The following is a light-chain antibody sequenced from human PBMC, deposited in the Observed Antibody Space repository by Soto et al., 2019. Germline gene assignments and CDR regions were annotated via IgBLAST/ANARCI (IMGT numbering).Light chain of an antibody. CDR2: AAS. CDR1: RSISRY. Sequence: DIQMTQSPSSLSASVRDRVNMSCRARRSISRYLSWYQQKPGKAPNLLIYAASSLQSGVPSRFSGAGSGTDFTLTIANLHPEDFAIYYCKQSYSTQWTFGQGTKVDIK. V-gene: IGKV1-39*01. CDR3: KQSYSTQWT. J-gene: IGKJ1*01.